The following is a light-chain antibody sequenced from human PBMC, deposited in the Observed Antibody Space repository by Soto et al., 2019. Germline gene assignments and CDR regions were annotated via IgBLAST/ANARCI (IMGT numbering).Light chain of an antibody. CDR2: GAS. Sequence: EIVLTQCPGTVSLSPGERATLSCRASQSVRSSYLAWYQQKPGQAPRLLIYGASSRATGIPDRFSGSGSGTDFTLTISRLEPEDFAVYYCQQYGSSPYTFGQGTKLEIK. J-gene: IGKJ2*01. CDR1: QSVRSSY. V-gene: IGKV3-20*01. CDR3: QQYGSSPYT.